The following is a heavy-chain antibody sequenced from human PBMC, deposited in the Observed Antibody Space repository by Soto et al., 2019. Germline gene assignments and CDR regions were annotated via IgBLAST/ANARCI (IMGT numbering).Heavy chain of an antibody. CDR3: ARASSTAGAFDI. CDR2: SIPIFGTA. D-gene: IGHD4-17*01. J-gene: IGHJ3*02. Sequence: QVQLVQSGAEVKKPGSSVKVSCKASGGTFSSYAISWVRQAPGQGLEWMGGSIPIFGTANYAQKFQGRVTITADESMSTAYMELSSLRSEDTAVYYCARASSTAGAFDIWGQGTMVTVSS. V-gene: IGHV1-69*01. CDR1: GGTFSSYA.